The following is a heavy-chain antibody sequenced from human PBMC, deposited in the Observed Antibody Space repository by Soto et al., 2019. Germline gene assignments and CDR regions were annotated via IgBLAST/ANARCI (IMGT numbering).Heavy chain of an antibody. CDR3: ARSDDILTGPFDY. V-gene: IGHV1-69*06. J-gene: IGHJ4*02. Sequence: SVKVSCKASGGTFSSYAISWVRQAPGQGLEWMGGIIPIFGTANYAQKFQGRVTITADKSTSTAYMELSSLRSEDTAVYYCARSDDILTGPFDYWGQGTLVTVSS. CDR2: IIPIFGTA. D-gene: IGHD3-9*01. CDR1: GGTFSSYA.